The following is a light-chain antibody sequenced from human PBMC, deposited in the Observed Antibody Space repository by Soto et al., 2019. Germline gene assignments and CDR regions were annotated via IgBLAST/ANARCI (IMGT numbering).Light chain of an antibody. CDR3: SSFAGSNIWV. V-gene: IGLV2-8*01. CDR1: SSDVGGYDY. J-gene: IGLJ3*02. CDR2: EVN. Sequence: QSALTQPASVSGSPGQSITISCTGSSSDVGGYDYVSWYQQHPGKAPKLMIYEVNDRPSGVPDRFSGSKSGNTASLTVSGLQAEDEADYYCSSFAGSNIWVFGGGTKLTVL.